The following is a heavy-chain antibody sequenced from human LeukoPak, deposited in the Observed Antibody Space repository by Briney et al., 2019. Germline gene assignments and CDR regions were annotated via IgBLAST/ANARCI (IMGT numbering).Heavy chain of an antibody. CDR3: ARWNYFDNSGYYSDWYFDL. CDR1: GGSISSYY. D-gene: IGHD3-22*01. V-gene: IGHV4-59*08. J-gene: IGHJ2*01. Sequence: SETLSLTCSVSGGSISSYYWSWIRQPTGKGLEWIGYIHYTGSTNYNPSLKSRVTMSLDTSKNQFSMELMSVTAADTAVYYCARWNYFDNSGYYSDWYFDLWGRDTRVTVSS. CDR2: IHYTGST.